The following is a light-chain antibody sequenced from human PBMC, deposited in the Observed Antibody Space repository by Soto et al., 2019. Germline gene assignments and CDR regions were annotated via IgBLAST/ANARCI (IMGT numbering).Light chain of an antibody. CDR3: QSYDISLSGYVV. CDR2: GNT. Sequence: QSVLTQPPSVSGAPGQRVTISCTGSSSNIGAGSDVHWYQQLPGTAPKLLIYGNTNRPSGVPDRFSASKSGTSASLAITGLQAEDEADYYCQSYDISLSGYVVFGGGTQLTVL. CDR1: SSNIGAGSD. V-gene: IGLV1-40*01. J-gene: IGLJ2*01.